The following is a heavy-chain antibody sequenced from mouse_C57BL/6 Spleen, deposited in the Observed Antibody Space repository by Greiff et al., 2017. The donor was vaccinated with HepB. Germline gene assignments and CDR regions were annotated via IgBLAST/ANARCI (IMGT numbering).Heavy chain of an antibody. J-gene: IGHJ1*03. V-gene: IGHV14-4*01. D-gene: IGHD1-1*01. Sequence: VQLKQSGAELVRPGASVKLSCTASGFNIKDDYMHWVKQRPEQGLEWIGWIDPENGDTEYASKFQGKATITADTSSNPAYLQLSSLTSEDTAVYYCTGTTVVNWYFDVWGTGTTVTVSS. CDR3: TGTTVVNWYFDV. CDR1: GFNIKDDY. CDR2: IDPENGDT.